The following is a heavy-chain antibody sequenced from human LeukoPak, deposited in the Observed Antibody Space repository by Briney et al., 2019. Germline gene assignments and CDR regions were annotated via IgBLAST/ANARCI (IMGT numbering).Heavy chain of an antibody. CDR3: ARAPGGSYSGAYLDY. Sequence: TGGSLRLSCAASGFTVNINYMSWVRQAPGKGLEWVSVLYGGDSPYYAASVKGRFTISTDNSKSTLYLQMNSLRAEDTAVYYCARAPGGSYSGAYLDYWGQGTLVTVSS. D-gene: IGHD1-26*01. CDR2: LYGGDSP. J-gene: IGHJ4*02. CDR1: GFTVNINY. V-gene: IGHV3-66*01.